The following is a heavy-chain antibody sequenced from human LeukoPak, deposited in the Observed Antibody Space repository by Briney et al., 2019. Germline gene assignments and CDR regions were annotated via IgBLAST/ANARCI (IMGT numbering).Heavy chain of an antibody. D-gene: IGHD6-6*01. CDR1: GYTFTSYY. J-gene: IGHJ4*02. CDR2: INPSGGST. V-gene: IGHV1-46*01. CDR3: ARDQYETWYSSSGLHY. Sequence: ASVKVSCKASGYTFTSYYMHWVRQAPGQGLEWMGIINPSGGSTSYAQKFQGRVTITRDMSTSTVYMELSSLRSEDTAVYYCARDQYETWYSSSGLHYWGQGTLVTVSS.